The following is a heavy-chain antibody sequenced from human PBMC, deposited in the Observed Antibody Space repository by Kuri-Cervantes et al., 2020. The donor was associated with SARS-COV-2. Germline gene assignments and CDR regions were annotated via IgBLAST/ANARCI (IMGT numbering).Heavy chain of an antibody. D-gene: IGHD3-22*01. J-gene: IGHJ6*02. V-gene: IGHV3-30*18. CDR3: AKDADYYDSGGDGMDV. CDR1: GFTFSSYG. Sequence: GGSLRLSCAASGFTFSSYGMHWVRQAPGKGLEWVAVISYDGSNKYYADSVKGRFTISRDNSKNALYLQMNSLRAEDTAVYYCAKDADYYDSGGDGMDVWGQGTTVTVSS. CDR2: ISYDGSNK.